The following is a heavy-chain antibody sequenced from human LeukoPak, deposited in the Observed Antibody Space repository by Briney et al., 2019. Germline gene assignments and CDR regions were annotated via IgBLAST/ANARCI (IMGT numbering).Heavy chain of an antibody. D-gene: IGHD2-2*01. CDR1: RFTFSTYD. CDR2: ISGSGDTT. CDR3: AKSQRNDQQVVQRIDY. Sequence: GGSLRLFCTASRFTFSTYDMSWARQAPGKGLEWVSSISGSGDTTYYTGSVKGRFTISRDNSKNALYLQMSSLRAEDTAVYYCAKSQRNDQQVVQRIDYWGQGTLVTVSS. J-gene: IGHJ4*02. V-gene: IGHV3-23*01.